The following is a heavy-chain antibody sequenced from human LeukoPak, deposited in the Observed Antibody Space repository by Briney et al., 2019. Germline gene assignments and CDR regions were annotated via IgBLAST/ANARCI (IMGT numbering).Heavy chain of an antibody. D-gene: IGHD2-15*01. V-gene: IGHV1-18*01. CDR1: GYTFTSYG. CDR2: ISAYNGNT. J-gene: IGHJ4*02. CDR3: ARSILGYCSGGSCQPYYFDY. Sequence: GASVKVSCKASGYTFTSYGISWVRQAPGQGLEWMGWISAYNGNTNYAQKLQGRVTMTTDTSTSTAYMELRSLRSDDTAVYYCARSILGYCSGGSCQPYYFDYWGQGTLVTVSS.